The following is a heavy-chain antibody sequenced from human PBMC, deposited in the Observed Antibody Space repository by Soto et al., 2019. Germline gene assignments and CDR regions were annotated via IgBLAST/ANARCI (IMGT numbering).Heavy chain of an antibody. CDR3: ARGGIQLSYAFDY. CDR2: IYTSGST. CDR1: GTSVSNYY. Sequence: SETLSLTYSVSGTSVSNYYWSWIRQPAGKGLEHIGRIYTSGSTSYNPSLKSRVTMSMDTSQTQIYLNLTSVTAADTAVYYCARGGIQLSYAFDYWGQGIQVTVSS. J-gene: IGHJ4*02. V-gene: IGHV4-4*07. D-gene: IGHD5-18*01.